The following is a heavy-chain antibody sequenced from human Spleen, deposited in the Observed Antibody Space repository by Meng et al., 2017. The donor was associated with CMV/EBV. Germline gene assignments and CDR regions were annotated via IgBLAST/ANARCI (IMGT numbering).Heavy chain of an antibody. CDR2: ISYDGTNK. V-gene: IGHV3-30*03. J-gene: IGHJ4*02. CDR1: GFTFSSYS. Sequence: GESLKISCAASGFTFSSYSMHWVRQAPGKGLEWVAVISYDGTNKYYADSVKGRFTFSRDNLRNILYLQMNSLTSEDTALYHCAREGGAYGQKLDSWGQGTQVTVSS. D-gene: IGHD3-10*01. CDR3: AREGGAYGQKLDS.